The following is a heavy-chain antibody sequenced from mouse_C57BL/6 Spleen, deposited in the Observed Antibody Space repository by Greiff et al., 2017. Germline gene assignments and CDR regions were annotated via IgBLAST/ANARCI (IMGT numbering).Heavy chain of an antibody. CDR3: ARYYYGSSLDY. V-gene: IGHV1-22*01. CDR2: INPNNGGT. J-gene: IGHJ2*01. Sequence: EVQLQQSGPELVKPGASVKMSCKASGYTFTDYNMHWVKQSHGKSLEWLGYINPNNGGTSYNQKFKGKATLTVNKSSSTAYMELRSLTSEDSAVYYCARYYYGSSLDYWGQGTTLTVSS. D-gene: IGHD1-1*01. CDR1: GYTFTDYN.